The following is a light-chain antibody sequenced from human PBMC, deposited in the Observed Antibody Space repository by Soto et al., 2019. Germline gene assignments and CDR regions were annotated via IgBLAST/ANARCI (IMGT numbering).Light chain of an antibody. CDR2: KSS. CDR3: HHYTSYSEA. J-gene: IGKJ1*01. V-gene: IGKV1-5*03. Sequence: DIQRTQSPSTLSGSVGDRVTITCRASQTISSWLAWYQQKPGKAPKLLIYKSSTLKSGVPSRFSGSGSGTEVTLTIRRLHPDDFAIYYCHHYTSYSEAFGQRTKVELK. CDR1: QTISSW.